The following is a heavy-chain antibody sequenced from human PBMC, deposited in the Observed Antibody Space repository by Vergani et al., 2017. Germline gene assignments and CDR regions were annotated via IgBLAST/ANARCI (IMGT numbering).Heavy chain of an antibody. CDR3: AKGGLGNGGYFDV. CDR2: IYYTGST. D-gene: IGHD3-10*01. CDR1: GGSISTFF. Sequence: QVQLQESGPGLLKPSETLSLTCTVSGGSISTFFWSWIRQPPGEGLEWIGYIYYTGSTNYNPSLKSRITISLDTSNTQFSLKLSSVTAADTAVYYCAKGGLGNGGYFDVWGRGTSVTVSS. J-gene: IGHJ2*01. V-gene: IGHV4-59*01.